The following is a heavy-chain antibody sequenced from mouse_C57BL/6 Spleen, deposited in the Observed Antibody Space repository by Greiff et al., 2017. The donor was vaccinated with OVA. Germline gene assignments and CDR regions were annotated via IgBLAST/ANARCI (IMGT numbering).Heavy chain of an antibody. J-gene: IGHJ2*01. CDR3: ARRGYGSSYVRYFDY. V-gene: IGHV1-7*01. CDR1: GYTFTSYW. D-gene: IGHD1-1*01. CDR2: INPSSGYT. Sequence: QVQLQQSGAELAKPGASVKLSCKASGYTFTSYWMHWVKQRPGQGLEWIGYINPSSGYTKYNQKFKDKATLTADNSSSTAYMQLSSLTYEDSAVYYCARRGYGSSYVRYFDYWGQGTTLTVSS.